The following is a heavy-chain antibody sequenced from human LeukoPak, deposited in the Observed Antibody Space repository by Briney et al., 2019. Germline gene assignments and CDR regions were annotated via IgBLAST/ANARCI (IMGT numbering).Heavy chain of an antibody. V-gene: IGHV1-18*01. CDR3: ARSYYYDSSGYYYGGY. CDR2: ISVYNGNT. Sequence: ASVKVSCKASGYTFTSYGISWVRQAPGQGLEWMGWISVYNGNTNYAQKLQGRVTMTTDTSTSTAYMELRSLRSDDTAVYYCARSYYYDSSGYYYGGYWGQGTLVTVSS. CDR1: GYTFTSYG. J-gene: IGHJ4*02. D-gene: IGHD3-22*01.